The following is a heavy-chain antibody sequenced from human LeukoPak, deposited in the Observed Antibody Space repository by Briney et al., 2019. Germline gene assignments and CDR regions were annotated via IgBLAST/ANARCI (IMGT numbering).Heavy chain of an antibody. V-gene: IGHV3-7*01. CDR1: GFTFSSYA. Sequence: GGSLRLSCAASGFTFSSYAMSWVRQVPGKGLEWVASIKEDGSEKDYVDSVKGRFTISRDNAKNSLHLQMNNLRAEDTAVYYCARDGDMACFDYWGQGTLVTVSS. D-gene: IGHD2-15*01. CDR2: IKEDGSEK. CDR3: ARDGDMACFDY. J-gene: IGHJ4*02.